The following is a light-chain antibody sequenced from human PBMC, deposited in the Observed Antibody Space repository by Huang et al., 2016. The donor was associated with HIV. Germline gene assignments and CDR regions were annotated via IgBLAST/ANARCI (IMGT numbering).Light chain of an antibody. CDR2: EAS. J-gene: IGKJ1*01. V-gene: IGKV1-5*03. CDR3: QQYNSFPWT. Sequence: DIQMTQSSSTLSASAGDRVTIACRASQSISTWLAWYQQKPGRAPNLLIYEASTLESGVPSRFSGGGSGTHFTLTISSLQPDDFATYYCQQYNSFPWTFGQGTKVEV. CDR1: QSISTW.